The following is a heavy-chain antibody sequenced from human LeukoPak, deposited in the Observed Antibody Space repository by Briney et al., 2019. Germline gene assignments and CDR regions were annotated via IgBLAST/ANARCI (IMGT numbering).Heavy chain of an antibody. Sequence: GGSLRLSCAASGFTFSSYAMHWVRQAPGKGLEWVAVISYDGSNKYYADSVEGRFTISRDNSKNTLYLQMNSLRAEDTAVYYCARPRGWLVPYYFDYWGQGTLVTVSS. CDR1: GFTFSSYA. CDR2: ISYDGSNK. J-gene: IGHJ4*02. D-gene: IGHD6-19*01. CDR3: ARPRGWLVPYYFDY. V-gene: IGHV3-30-3*01.